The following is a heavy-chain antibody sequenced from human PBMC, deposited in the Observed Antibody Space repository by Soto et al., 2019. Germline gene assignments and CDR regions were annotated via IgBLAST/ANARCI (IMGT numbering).Heavy chain of an antibody. V-gene: IGHV4-59*08. Sequence: SETLSLTCTVSGGSISSYYWSWIRQPPGKGLEWIGYIYYSGSTNYNPYLKSRVTISVATSKNQLSLKLSSETAADPAVYYCERLRGYYYYYMDVWGKGTTVTVSS. D-gene: IGHD3-10*01. J-gene: IGHJ6*03. CDR3: ERLRGYYYYYMDV. CDR2: IYYSGST. CDR1: GGSISSYY.